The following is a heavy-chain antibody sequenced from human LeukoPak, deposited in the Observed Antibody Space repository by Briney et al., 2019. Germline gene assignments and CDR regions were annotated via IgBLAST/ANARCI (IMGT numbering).Heavy chain of an antibody. Sequence: SETLSLTCIVSGGSINNNYYYWGWIRQPPGTGLEWIGSIYYSGSTYYNASLKSRVTISVDTSKNQFSLKLSSVTAADTAVYYCARHGGFSSGWYIDYWGRGTLVTVSS. CDR2: IYYSGST. J-gene: IGHJ4*02. V-gene: IGHV4-39*01. CDR3: ARHGGFSSGWYIDY. D-gene: IGHD6-19*01. CDR1: GGSINNNYYY.